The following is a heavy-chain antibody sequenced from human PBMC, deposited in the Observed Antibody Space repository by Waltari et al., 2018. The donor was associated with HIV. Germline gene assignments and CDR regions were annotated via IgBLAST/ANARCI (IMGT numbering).Heavy chain of an antibody. CDR1: GFPFSSSW. Sequence: EVQLVESGGGLVQPGGSLRLSCAASGFPFSSSWMSWVRQAPGKGLEWVANIKQDGSEKYYVDSVKGRFTISRDNAKNLLYLQMNSLRAEDTAVYYCARVPSSGYFDYWGQGTLVTVSS. V-gene: IGHV3-7*01. CDR2: IKQDGSEK. J-gene: IGHJ4*02. CDR3: ARVPSSGYFDY. D-gene: IGHD3-10*01.